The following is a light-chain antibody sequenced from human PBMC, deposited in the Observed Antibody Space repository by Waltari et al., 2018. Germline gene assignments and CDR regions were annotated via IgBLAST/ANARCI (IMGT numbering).Light chain of an antibody. V-gene: IGKV2-29*02. Sequence: DIVMTQTPLSLPVTPGEPASISCRSSQSLLHSNGNTYLYWYLQKPGQPPRLLIYKVSNRFSGVPDRFSGSGSGTDFTLKISRVEAEDVGIYYCMQALENLRTFGHGTKVEIK. J-gene: IGKJ1*01. CDR2: KVS. CDR1: QSLLHSNGNTY. CDR3: MQALENLRT.